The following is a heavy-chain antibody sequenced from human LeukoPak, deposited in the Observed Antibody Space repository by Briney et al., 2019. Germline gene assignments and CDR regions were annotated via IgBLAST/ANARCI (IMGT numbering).Heavy chain of an antibody. J-gene: IGHJ4*02. CDR1: GFTVSSNY. Sequence: GGSLRLSCAASGFTVSSNYMSWVRQAPGKGLEWVSVIYSGGSTYYADSVKGRFTISRDNAKNSLYLQMNSLRAEDTAVYYCARAVAGRYYFDYWGQGTLVTVSS. CDR3: ARAVAGRYYFDY. D-gene: IGHD6-19*01. V-gene: IGHV3-66*01. CDR2: IYSGGST.